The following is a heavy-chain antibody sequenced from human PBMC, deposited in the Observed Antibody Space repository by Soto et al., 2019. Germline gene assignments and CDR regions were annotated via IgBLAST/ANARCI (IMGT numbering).Heavy chain of an antibody. Sequence: SLTCTVSGDSIRSGIYYWGWIRQPPGKGLEWIGSAYYSGMTHYGPSLRGRVTISVDTSKNQFSLRLSSVSAADTATYYCARSLRFLEWLLFEGMDVWGQGTTVTVSS. CDR3: ARSLRFLEWLLFEGMDV. CDR1: GDSIRSGIYY. D-gene: IGHD3-3*01. V-gene: IGHV4-39*01. J-gene: IGHJ6*02. CDR2: AYYSGMT.